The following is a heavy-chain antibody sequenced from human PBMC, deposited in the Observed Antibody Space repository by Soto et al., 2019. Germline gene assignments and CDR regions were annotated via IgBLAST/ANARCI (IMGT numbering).Heavy chain of an antibody. CDR3: AMVRGVFAFDT. V-gene: IGHV1-69*02. CDR2: IIPIRGIA. J-gene: IGHJ3*02. D-gene: IGHD3-10*01. CDR1: GGTFSSYT. Sequence: QVQLVQSGAEVKKPGSSVKVSCKASGGTFSSYTISWVRQAPGQGLEWMGRIIPIRGIATYAQKFQGRVTLTADKARSTAYIELRSLRSDNTAVYYCAMVRGVFAFDTCGQWTTVTVSS.